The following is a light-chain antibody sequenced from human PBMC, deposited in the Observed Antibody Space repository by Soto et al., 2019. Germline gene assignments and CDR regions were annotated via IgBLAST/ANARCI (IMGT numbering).Light chain of an antibody. V-gene: IGKV3-11*01. J-gene: IGKJ5*01. CDR1: QSIRNS. Sequence: EIVLTQSPGTLSLSPGERATLSCRASQSIRNSLAWYQQKPGQAPRLLIYDASNRATGIPARFSGSGSGTDFTLTISRLEPEDFAVYYCQQYNDWPITFGQGTRLENK. CDR2: DAS. CDR3: QQYNDWPIT.